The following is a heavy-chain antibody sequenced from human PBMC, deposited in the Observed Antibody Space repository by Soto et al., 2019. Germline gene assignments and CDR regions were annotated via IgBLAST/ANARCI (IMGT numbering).Heavy chain of an antibody. CDR2: IIPILGIA. V-gene: IGHV1-69*08. CDR1: GGTFSSYT. CDR3: ARDGDGYNNGY. D-gene: IGHD5-12*01. Sequence: QVQLVQSGAEVKKPGSSVKVSCKASGGTFSSYTISWVRQAPGQGLEWMGRIIPILGIANYAQKFQGRVTITADKSTSTAYMELSSLRSEDTAVYYCARDGDGYNNGYWGQGTLVTVSS. J-gene: IGHJ4*02.